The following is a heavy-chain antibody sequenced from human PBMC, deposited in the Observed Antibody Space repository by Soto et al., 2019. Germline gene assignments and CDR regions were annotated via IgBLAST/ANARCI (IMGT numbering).Heavy chain of an antibody. V-gene: IGHV3-23*01. J-gene: IGHJ6*02. Sequence: ELQLLESGGGLVQPGGYLRLSCAASGFSCSSYAMSWVRQHPGKGLEWVSAISGRGGSPYYADSVKGRFTNSRDNSKNTLSLEMNSLLAEDKSVYSCAKVMGSSSWYDPDYYYGMAVWGQVNTVAVSS. CDR2: ISGRGGSP. CDR1: GFSCSSYA. D-gene: IGHD6-13*01. CDR3: AKVMGSSSWYDPDYYYGMAV.